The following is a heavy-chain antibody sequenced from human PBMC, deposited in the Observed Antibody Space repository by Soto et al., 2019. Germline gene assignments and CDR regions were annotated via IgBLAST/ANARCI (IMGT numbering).Heavy chain of an antibody. V-gene: IGHV1-69*13. CDR1: GGTFSSCA. CDR2: IIPIFGTA. Sequence: GAAVKVSCKAAGGTFSSCAISWVRQAPGQGLEWMGGIIPIFGTANYAQKFQGRVTITADESTSTAYMELSSLRSEDTAVYYCARTGRIAYCIGARCYSGIIPGNYLGMDVWGQGTTVTVSS. D-gene: IGHD2-15*01. CDR3: ARTGRIAYCIGARCYSGIIPGNYLGMDV. J-gene: IGHJ6*02.